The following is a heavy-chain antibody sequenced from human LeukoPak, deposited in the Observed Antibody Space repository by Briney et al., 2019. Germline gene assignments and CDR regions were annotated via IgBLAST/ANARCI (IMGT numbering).Heavy chain of an antibody. J-gene: IGHJ4*02. D-gene: IGHD4-11*01. V-gene: IGHV4-39*07. CDR1: GGSISSSSYY. CDR3: ARDSPDDYSNY. Sequence: PSETLSLTCTVSGGSISSSSYYWGWIRQPPGKGLEWIGSIYYSGSTYYNPSLKSRVTISVDTSKNQFSLKLSSVTAADTAVYYCARDSPDDYSNYWGQGTLVTVSS. CDR2: IYYSGST.